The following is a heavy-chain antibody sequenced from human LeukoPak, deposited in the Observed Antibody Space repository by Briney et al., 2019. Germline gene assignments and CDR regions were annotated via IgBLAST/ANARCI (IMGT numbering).Heavy chain of an antibody. V-gene: IGHV4-59*12. CDR2: IYYSGST. CDR3: AREGITMVRGVMVGAFDI. CDR1: GGSISSYY. Sequence: SETLSLTCTVSGGSISSYYWSWIRQPPGKGLEWIGYIYYSGSTNYNPSLKSRVTISVDTSKNQFSLKLSSVTAADTAVYYCAREGITMVRGVMVGAFDIWGQGTMVTVSS. D-gene: IGHD3-10*01. J-gene: IGHJ3*02.